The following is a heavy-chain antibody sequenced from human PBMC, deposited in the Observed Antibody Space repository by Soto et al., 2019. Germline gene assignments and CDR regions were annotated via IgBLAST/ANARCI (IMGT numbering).Heavy chain of an antibody. CDR2: ISGGGDST. Sequence: EVQLLEYGGGLVQPGGSLRLSCAASGFTFKSYAMSWVRQAPGKGLEWVSTISGGGDSTDYADSVKGRFTISRDNSKNALDLQMKSLRADDTAVYYCGRKGLVGGRNHDAFDIWGQGTMVTVS. D-gene: IGHD1-26*01. CDR3: GRKGLVGGRNHDAFDI. CDR1: GFTFKSYA. V-gene: IGHV3-23*01. J-gene: IGHJ3*02.